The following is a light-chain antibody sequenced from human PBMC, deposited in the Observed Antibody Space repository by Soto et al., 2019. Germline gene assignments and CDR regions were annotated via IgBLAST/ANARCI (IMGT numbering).Light chain of an antibody. CDR1: QSVSNN. CDR3: QQYSQWPLYT. Sequence: EIVLTQSPGTLSLSPVERATLXCRASQSVSNNYLAWYQQKPGQAPRLLIYDASTRAAGVPARFSGSGSGTEFTLTISSLQSEDFALYYCQQYSQWPLYTFGQGTKVDIK. V-gene: IGKV3-15*01. J-gene: IGKJ2*01. CDR2: DAS.